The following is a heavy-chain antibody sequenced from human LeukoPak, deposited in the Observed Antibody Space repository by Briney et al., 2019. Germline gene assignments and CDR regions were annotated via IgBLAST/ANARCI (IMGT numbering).Heavy chain of an antibody. CDR1: GGTFSSYA. V-gene: IGHV1-69*13. CDR2: IIPIFGKA. D-gene: IGHD7-27*01. J-gene: IGHJ6*02. CDR3: ARGLGPSYYYYGMDV. Sequence: SVKVSCKASGGTFSSYAISWVRQAPGQGLEWMGGIIPIFGKANYAQKFQGRVTITADESTSTAYMELSSLRSEDTAVYYCARGLGPSYYYYGMDVWGQGTTVTVSS.